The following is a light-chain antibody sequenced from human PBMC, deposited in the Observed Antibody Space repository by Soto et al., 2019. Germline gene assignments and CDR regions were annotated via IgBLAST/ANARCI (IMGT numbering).Light chain of an antibody. V-gene: IGKV3-11*01. CDR3: QQRSNWPLGT. Sequence: EIVLTQSPATLSLSPGERATHACRASQSVSSYVAWYRQKPGQARRLLIYDASNRATGIPARFSGSGSGTDFTLTISSLEPEDFAVYYCQQRSNWPLGTFGQGTKLEIK. J-gene: IGKJ2*02. CDR1: QSVSSY. CDR2: DAS.